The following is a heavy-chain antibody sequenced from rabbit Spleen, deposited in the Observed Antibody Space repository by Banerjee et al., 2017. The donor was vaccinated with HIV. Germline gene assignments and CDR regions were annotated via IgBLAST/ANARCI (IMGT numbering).Heavy chain of an antibody. Sequence: QSLEESGGDLVKPGASLTLTCTASGFSFSSSDYMCWVRQAPGKGLEWIACIAGSSSGFAYYASWARGRFSLSKTSSTTVTLQVTSLTAADTATYLCARDSGSSFSSYGMDLWGPGTLVTVS. CDR3: ARDSGSSFSSYGMDL. CDR1: GFSFSSSDY. V-gene: IGHV1S40*01. J-gene: IGHJ6*01. CDR2: IAGSSSGFA. D-gene: IGHD7-1*01.